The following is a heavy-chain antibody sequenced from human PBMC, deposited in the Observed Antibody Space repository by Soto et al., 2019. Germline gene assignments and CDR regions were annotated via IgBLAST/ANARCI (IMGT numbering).Heavy chain of an antibody. J-gene: IGHJ4*02. CDR2: INAGNGNT. D-gene: IGHD6-6*01. CDR1: GSTFTTYP. Sequence: QVQLVQSGAEVKKPGASGKGSSKASGSTFTTYPMHWVRQAPGHRLEWMGWINAGNGNTTFSQKFQGRVTITRDTSASTAYMELRRLRSEDTAVYYCASTITARRGRVYWGQGTLVTVSS. V-gene: IGHV1-3*01. CDR3: ASTITARRGRVY.